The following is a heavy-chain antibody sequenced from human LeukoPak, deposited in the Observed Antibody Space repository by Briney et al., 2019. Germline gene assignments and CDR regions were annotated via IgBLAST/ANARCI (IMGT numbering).Heavy chain of an antibody. CDR2: XNPNSGGT. CDR1: GYTFTGYY. J-gene: IGHJ6*02. V-gene: IGHV1-2*02. CDR3: ARDRGSAAGPGDGMDV. Sequence: GASVKVSCKASGYTFTGYYMHWVXXXXXXXXXXXXXXNPNSGGTNYAQKFQGRVTMTRGTSISTAYMELSRLRSDDTAVYYCARDRGSAAGPGDGMDVWGQGTTVTVSS. D-gene: IGHD6-13*01.